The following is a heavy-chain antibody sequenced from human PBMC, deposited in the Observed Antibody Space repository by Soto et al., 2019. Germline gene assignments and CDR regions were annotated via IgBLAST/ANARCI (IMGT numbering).Heavy chain of an antibody. Sequence: PGGSLRLSCAASGFTFSSYWMSWVRQAPGKGLEWVANIKQDGSEKYYVDYVKGRFTISRDNAKNSLYLQMNSLRAEDTAVYYCARDPSIVLVPAATYYYYYYGMDVWGQGTTVTVSS. J-gene: IGHJ6*02. CDR3: ARDPSIVLVPAATYYYYYYGMDV. CDR2: IKQDGSEK. CDR1: GFTFSSYW. V-gene: IGHV3-7*01. D-gene: IGHD2-2*01.